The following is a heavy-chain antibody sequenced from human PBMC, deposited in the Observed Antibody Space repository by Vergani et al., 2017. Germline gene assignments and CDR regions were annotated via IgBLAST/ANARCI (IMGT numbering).Heavy chain of an antibody. CDR3: SAAYIVATAVDY. CDR2: IKSKTYGGTT. D-gene: IGHD5-12*01. V-gene: IGHV3-15*01. CDR1: GFTVSSNE. J-gene: IGHJ4*02. Sequence: EVQLVESRGVLVQPGGSLRLPCAASGFTVSSNEMSWVRQAAGKGLEWVGRIKSKTYGGTTDYAAPVKGRFTITRDDSKNRLYLQMNSLKTEDTAVYYCSAAYIVATAVDYWGQGTLVTVSS.